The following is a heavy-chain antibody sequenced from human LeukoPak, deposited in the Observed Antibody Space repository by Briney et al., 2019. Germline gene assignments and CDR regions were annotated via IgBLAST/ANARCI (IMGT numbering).Heavy chain of an antibody. CDR2: INPNSGGT. CDR1: GYTFTGYY. D-gene: IGHD1-26*01. Sequence: ASVKVSCKASGYTFTGYYMHWVRQAPGQGLEWMGWINPNSGGTNYAQKFQGRVTMTTDTSTGTASMELRSLRSDDTAVYYCARDHAAGWELPLNWFDPWGQGTLVTVSS. J-gene: IGHJ5*02. CDR3: ARDHAAGWELPLNWFDP. V-gene: IGHV1-2*02.